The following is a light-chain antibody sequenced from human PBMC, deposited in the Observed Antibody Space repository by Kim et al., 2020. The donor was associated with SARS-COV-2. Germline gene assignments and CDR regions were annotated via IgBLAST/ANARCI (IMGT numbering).Light chain of an antibody. J-gene: IGKJ4*01. CDR1: QSVGNF. Sequence: SVSPGDRATLSCRASQSVGNFLAWYQQKPGQTPRLLIYGAFTRASGIPARFSGTGSGTDFTLTVSSLQSEDFAVYYCQQYRNWPLTFGGGTKLEI. CDR2: GAF. V-gene: IGKV3-15*01. CDR3: QQYRNWPLT.